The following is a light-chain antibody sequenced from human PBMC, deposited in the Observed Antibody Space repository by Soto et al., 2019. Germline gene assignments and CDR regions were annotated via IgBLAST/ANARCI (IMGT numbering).Light chain of an antibody. CDR2: DVS. CDR3: CSYAGNYKV. Sequence: QSALTQPRSVSGSPGQSVTISCTGASSDVGDYKYVSWYQHHPGKAPKLMIYDVSKRPSGVPDRFSGSKSGNTASLTISGLQAEDEADYYCCSYAGNYKVFGGGTKLTVL. CDR1: SSDVGDYKY. J-gene: IGLJ2*01. V-gene: IGLV2-11*01.